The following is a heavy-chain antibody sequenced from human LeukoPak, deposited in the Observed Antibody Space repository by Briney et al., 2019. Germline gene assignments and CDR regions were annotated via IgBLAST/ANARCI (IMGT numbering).Heavy chain of an antibody. CDR2: IHTSGST. CDR3: ARLADP. Sequence: PSETLSLSCTVSGGSINHYRWSWIRQPAGQGLEWIGRIHTSGSTKYNPSRKSRVTTALDTSKNQFALKLSSVTAADTAVYYCARLADPWGQGTLVTVSS. CDR1: GGSINHYR. V-gene: IGHV4-4*07. J-gene: IGHJ5*02.